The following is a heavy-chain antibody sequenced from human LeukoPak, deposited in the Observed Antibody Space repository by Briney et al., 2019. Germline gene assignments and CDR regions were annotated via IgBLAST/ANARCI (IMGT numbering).Heavy chain of an antibody. Sequence: GGSLRLSCAASGFTFSSYGMHWVRQAPGKGLEWVAFIRYDGSNKYYADSVKGRFTISRDNSKNTLYMQMNSLRAEDTAVYYCAKDRPSSGWYKGYLPGDLNWGQGTLVTVSS. CDR1: GFTFSSYG. CDR3: AKDRPSSGWYKGYLPGDLN. J-gene: IGHJ4*02. CDR2: IRYDGSNK. D-gene: IGHD6-19*01. V-gene: IGHV3-30*02.